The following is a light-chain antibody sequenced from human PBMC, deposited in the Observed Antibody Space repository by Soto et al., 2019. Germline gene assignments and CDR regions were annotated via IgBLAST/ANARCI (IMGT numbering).Light chain of an antibody. CDR2: DTS. CDR1: QTISSY. V-gene: IGKV3D-15*01. CDR3: QQYDNWPQT. Sequence: EIVLTQSPATLSSSPGERATLSCRASQTISSYLAWYQHKPGQAPRLLIYDTSNRATGIPARFSGSGSGTEFTLTISSLQSVDFAVYYCQQYDNWPQTFGQGTKVDIK. J-gene: IGKJ1*01.